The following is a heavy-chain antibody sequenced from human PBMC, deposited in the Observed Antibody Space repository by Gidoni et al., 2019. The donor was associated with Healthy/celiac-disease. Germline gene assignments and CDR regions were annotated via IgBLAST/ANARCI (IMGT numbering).Heavy chain of an antibody. D-gene: IGHD3-9*01. V-gene: IGHV4-39*01. CDR3: ARQGYYDILTGAPYPFDY. Sequence: QLQLQESGPGLVKPSETLSLTCTVSGGSISSSSYYWGWIRQPPGKGLEWIGSIYFTGSTYYTPSLKSLVTISGDTSKNQFSLKLSSVTAADTAGYYCARQGYYDILTGAPYPFDYWGQGTLVTVSS. CDR2: IYFTGST. J-gene: IGHJ4*02. CDR1: GGSISSSSYY.